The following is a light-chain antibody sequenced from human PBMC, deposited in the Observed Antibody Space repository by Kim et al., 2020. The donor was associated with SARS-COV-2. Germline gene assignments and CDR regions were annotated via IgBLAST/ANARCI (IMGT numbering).Light chain of an antibody. CDR3: QVWDSSSDHRW. V-gene: IGLV3-21*04. J-gene: IGLJ3*02. Sequence: SYELTQPPSVSVAPGKTARITCGGNNIGSKSVHWYQQKPGQAPVLVIYYDSDRPSGIPERFSGSNTGNTATLTISRVEAGDEADYHCQVWDSSSDHRWFG. CDR2: YDS. CDR1: NIGSKS.